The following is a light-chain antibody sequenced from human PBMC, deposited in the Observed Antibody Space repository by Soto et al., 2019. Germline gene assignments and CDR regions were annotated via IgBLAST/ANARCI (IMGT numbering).Light chain of an antibody. Sequence: QLVLTQSPSASASLGASVKLTCTLSSGHSTYDIAWHQQQPQKGHRYLMKLNSDGSHNKGDGIPDRFSGSSSGAERYLTISSLQSEDEADYYCQTWGTGIQVFGGGTQLTVL. CDR3: QTWGTGIQV. CDR1: SGHSTYD. CDR2: LNSDGSH. J-gene: IGLJ3*02. V-gene: IGLV4-69*01.